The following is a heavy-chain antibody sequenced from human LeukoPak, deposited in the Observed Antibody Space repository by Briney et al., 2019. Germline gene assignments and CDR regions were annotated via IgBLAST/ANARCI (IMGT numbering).Heavy chain of an antibody. J-gene: IGHJ4*02. CDR3: ARVTDDYGDPTQSTFDY. D-gene: IGHD4-17*01. CDR2: IIPILGIA. V-gene: IGHV1-69*04. CDR1: GGTFSSYA. Sequence: SAKVSCKASGGTFSSYAISWVRQAPGQGLEWMGRIIPILGIANFAQKFQGRVTITADKSTSTAYMELSSLRSEDTAVYYCARVTDDYGDPTQSTFDYWGQGTLVTVSS.